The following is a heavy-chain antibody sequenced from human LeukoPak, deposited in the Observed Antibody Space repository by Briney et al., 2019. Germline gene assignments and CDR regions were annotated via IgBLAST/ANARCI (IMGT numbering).Heavy chain of an antibody. CDR3: AKDSLDVWGSYLDY. CDR1: GFTVSSNY. Sequence: PGGSLRLSCAASGFTVSSNYMNWVRQAPGQGLEWVSIIYSGGTTYYADSVKGRFTISRDNSKNTLYLQMNSLRAEDTAVYYCAKDSLDVWGSYLDYWGQGTLVTVSS. J-gene: IGHJ4*02. V-gene: IGHV3-66*02. D-gene: IGHD3-16*01. CDR2: IYSGGTT.